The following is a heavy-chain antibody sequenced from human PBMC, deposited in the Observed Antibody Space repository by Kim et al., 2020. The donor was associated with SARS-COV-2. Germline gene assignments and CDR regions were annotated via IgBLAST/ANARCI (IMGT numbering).Heavy chain of an antibody. CDR1: GFTFSSYG. CDR2: ISYDGSNK. J-gene: IGHJ4*02. CDR3: AKDSRLGFLDY. V-gene: IGHV3-30*18. D-gene: IGHD3-10*01. Sequence: GGSLRLSCAASGFTFSSYGMHWVRQAPGKGLEWVAVISYDGSNKYYADSAKGRFTISRDNSKNTLYLQMNSLRAEDTAVYYCAKDSRLGFLDYWGQGTLVTVSS.